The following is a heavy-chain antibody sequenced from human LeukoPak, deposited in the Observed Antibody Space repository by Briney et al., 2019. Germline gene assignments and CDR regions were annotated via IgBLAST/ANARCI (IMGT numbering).Heavy chain of an antibody. D-gene: IGHD3-10*01. V-gene: IGHV4-59*01. CDR3: ARGLYYGSGSYYYFDY. CDR1: GGSISSYY. J-gene: IGHJ4*02. Sequence: PSETLSFTCTVSGGSISSYYWSWIRQPPGKGREWIGYIYYNGSTNYNPSLKSRVTISVDTSKNQFSLKLSSVTAADTAVYYCARGLYYGSGSYYYFDYWGQGTLVSVSS. CDR2: IYYNGST.